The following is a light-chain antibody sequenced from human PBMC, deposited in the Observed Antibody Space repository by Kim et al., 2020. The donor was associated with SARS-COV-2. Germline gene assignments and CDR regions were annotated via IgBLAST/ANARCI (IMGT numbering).Light chain of an antibody. V-gene: IGLV2-14*03. J-gene: IGLJ3*02. CDR2: DVT. CDR3: CSYTNSSTLV. CDR1: SSDVGSYNY. Sequence: QSALTQPASVSGSPGQSITIACTGTSSDVGSYNYVSWYQQHPGKAPKLMIYDVTNRPSGVSNRFSGSKSGNMASLTISGLQAEDEADYYCCSYTNSSTLVFGGGTKVTVL.